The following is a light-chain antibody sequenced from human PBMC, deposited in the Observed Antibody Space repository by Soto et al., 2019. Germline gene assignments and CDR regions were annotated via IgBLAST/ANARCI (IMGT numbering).Light chain of an antibody. V-gene: IGKV1-5*03. CDR3: QQYHSYPYT. CDR1: QSISSW. CDR2: KES. Sequence: DIQMTQSPSTLSASVGDRVTITCRASQSISSWLAWYQQKPGKAPKVLISKESTLQSGVPSRFSGSRSATEFTLTVSSLQPDDFATYYCQQYHSYPYTFGQGTKLEIE. J-gene: IGKJ2*01.